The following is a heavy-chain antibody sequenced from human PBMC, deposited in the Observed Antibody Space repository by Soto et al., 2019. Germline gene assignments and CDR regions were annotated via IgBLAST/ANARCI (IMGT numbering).Heavy chain of an antibody. CDR2: ISSNGGST. CDR1: GFTFSSYA. Sequence: GGSLRLSCSASGFTFSSYAMHWVRQAPGKGLEYVSAISSNGGSTYYADSVKGRFTISRDNSKNTLYLQMSSLRAEDTAVYYCVKALGSGSYYNGFDPWGQGTLVTSPQ. V-gene: IGHV3-64D*08. CDR3: VKALGSGSYYNGFDP. J-gene: IGHJ5*02. D-gene: IGHD3-10*02.